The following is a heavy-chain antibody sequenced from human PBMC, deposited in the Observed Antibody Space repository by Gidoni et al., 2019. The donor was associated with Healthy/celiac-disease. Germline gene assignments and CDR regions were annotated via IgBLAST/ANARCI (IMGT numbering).Heavy chain of an antibody. V-gene: IGHV3-23*01. CDR1: GFTFSRYA. CDR3: AKNRPDYYDSSGYSYAFDI. CDR2: ISCSGGST. J-gene: IGHJ3*02. Sequence: EVQLLESGGGLVQPGGSLRLSCAASGFTFSRYAMSWVRQAPGKGLEWVSAISCSGGSTYYADSVKGRFTISRDNSKNTLYLQMNSLRAEDTAVYYCAKNRPDYYDSSGYSYAFDIWGQGTMVTVSS. D-gene: IGHD3-22*01.